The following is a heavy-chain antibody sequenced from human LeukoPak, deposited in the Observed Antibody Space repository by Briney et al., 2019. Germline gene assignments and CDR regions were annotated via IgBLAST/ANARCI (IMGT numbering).Heavy chain of an antibody. D-gene: IGHD6-19*01. CDR3: ARSAVAGHFDH. J-gene: IGHJ4*02. Sequence: SETLSLTCTVSGGSISSYYWSWIRQPPGKGLEWIGYIYYSGSTNYNPSLKSRVTISVDTSKNQFSLKLSSVTAADTAVYYCARSAVAGHFDHWGQGTLVTVSS. V-gene: IGHV4-59*01. CDR2: IYYSGST. CDR1: GGSISSYY.